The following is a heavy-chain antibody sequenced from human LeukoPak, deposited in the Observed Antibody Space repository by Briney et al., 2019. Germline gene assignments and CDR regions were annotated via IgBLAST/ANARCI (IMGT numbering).Heavy chain of an antibody. J-gene: IGHJ4*02. V-gene: IGHV1-2*02. Sequence: ASVNVSFKASGYTFTGYYMHWVRQAPGQGLEWMGWINPNSGGTNYAQKFQGRVTMTRDTSISTAYMELSRLRSDDTALYYCARLYGDYVFDYWGQGTLVTVSS. D-gene: IGHD4-17*01. CDR3: ARLYGDYVFDY. CDR2: INPNSGGT. CDR1: GYTFTGYY.